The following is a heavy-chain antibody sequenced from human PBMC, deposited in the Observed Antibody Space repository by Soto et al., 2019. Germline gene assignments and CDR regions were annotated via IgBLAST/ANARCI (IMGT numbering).Heavy chain of an antibody. CDR1: GFTFDDYA. Sequence: EVQLVESGGGLVQSGRSLRLSCAASGFTFDDYAMHWVRQAPGKGLEWVSGISWNSGSRGYADSVMGRFTISRDNAKNSLSLQMNSLRPEDTALYYCTKARGLTGAKFDSWGQGTLVIVSS. V-gene: IGHV3-9*01. J-gene: IGHJ4*02. CDR3: TKARGLTGAKFDS. D-gene: IGHD3-10*01. CDR2: ISWNSGSR.